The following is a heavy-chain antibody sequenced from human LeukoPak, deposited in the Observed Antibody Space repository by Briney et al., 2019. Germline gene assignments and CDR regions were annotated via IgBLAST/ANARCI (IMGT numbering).Heavy chain of an antibody. CDR2: ISSSSSTI. V-gene: IGHV3-48*04. CDR3: ARVKDLYYYYGMDV. Sequence: PGGSLRLSCAASGFTFSSYSMNWVRQAPGKGLEWVSYISSSSSTIYYADSVKGRFTISRDNAKNSLYLQMNSLRAEDTAVYYCARVKDLYYYYGMDVWGQGTTVTVSS. J-gene: IGHJ6*02. CDR1: GFTFSSYS.